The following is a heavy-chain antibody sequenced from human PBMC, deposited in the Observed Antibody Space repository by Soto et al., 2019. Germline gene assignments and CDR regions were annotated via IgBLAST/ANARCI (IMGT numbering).Heavy chain of an antibody. V-gene: IGHV3-33*01. CDR2: IWYDGSKK. CDR3: ARDTGVVADDLDQ. J-gene: IGHJ4*02. D-gene: IGHD2-2*01. Sequence: QVQLVESGGGVVQPGTSLTLSCAASGYTFKNHGMHWVRQAPGKGLEWVAVIWYDGSKKYYGDAVKGRFTISRDDSKNTLYVQMNFLRVEDTAMYYCARDTGVVADDLDQWGQGTLVTVSS. CDR1: GYTFKNHG.